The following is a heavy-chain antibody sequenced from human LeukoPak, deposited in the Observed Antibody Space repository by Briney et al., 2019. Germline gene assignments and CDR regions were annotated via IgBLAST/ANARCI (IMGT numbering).Heavy chain of an antibody. J-gene: IGHJ4*02. CDR2: ISSSSTI. V-gene: IGHV3-48*01. CDR1: GFTFSSYS. CDR3: ASLGYRSSTSCYDY. Sequence: GGSLRLSCAASGFTFSSYSMNWVRQAPGKGLEWVSYISSSSTIYYADSVKGRFTISRDNAKNSLYLQMNSLRAEDTAVYYCASLGYRSSTSCYDYWGQGTLVTVSS. D-gene: IGHD2-2*01.